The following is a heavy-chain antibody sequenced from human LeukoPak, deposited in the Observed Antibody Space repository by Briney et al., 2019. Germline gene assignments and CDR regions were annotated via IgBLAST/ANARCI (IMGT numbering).Heavy chain of an antibody. CDR1: GFTFSSYS. CDR2: ISSSSSYI. J-gene: IGHJ4*02. CDR3: ARDGYYYDSSGGYYFDY. Sequence: GGSLRLSCAASGFTFSSYSMNWVRQAPGKGLEWVSSISSSSSYIYYADSVKGRFTISRDNAKNSLYLQMNSLRAEDTAVYYCARDGYYYDSSGGYYFDYRGQGTLVTVSS. D-gene: IGHD3-22*01. V-gene: IGHV3-21*01.